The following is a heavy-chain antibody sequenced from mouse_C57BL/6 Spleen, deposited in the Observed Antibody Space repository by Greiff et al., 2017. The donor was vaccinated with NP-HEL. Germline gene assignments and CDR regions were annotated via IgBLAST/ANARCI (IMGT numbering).Heavy chain of an antibody. V-gene: IGHV1-5*01. Sequence: VHVKQSGTVLARPGASVKMSCKTSGYTFTSYWMHWVKQRPGQGLEWIGAIYPGNSDTSYNQKFKGKAKLTAVTSASTAYMELSSLTNEDSAVYYCTRYLHGSIHYFDYWGQGTTLTVSS. CDR3: TRYLHGSIHYFDY. CDR2: IYPGNSDT. CDR1: GYTFTSYW. D-gene: IGHD1-1*01. J-gene: IGHJ2*01.